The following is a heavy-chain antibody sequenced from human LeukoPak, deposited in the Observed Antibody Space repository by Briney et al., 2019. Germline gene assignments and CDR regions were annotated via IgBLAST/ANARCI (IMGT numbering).Heavy chain of an antibody. J-gene: IGHJ3*02. Sequence: ASVKVSCKASGYTFTGYYMHWVRQAPGQGLEWMGWINPNSGGTNYAQKFQGRVTMTRDTSISTAYMELSRLRSDDTAVYYCARGGYGSGSDDAFGIWGQGTMVTVSS. CDR1: GYTFTGYY. CDR3: ARGGYGSGSDDAFGI. D-gene: IGHD3-10*01. V-gene: IGHV1-2*02. CDR2: INPNSGGT.